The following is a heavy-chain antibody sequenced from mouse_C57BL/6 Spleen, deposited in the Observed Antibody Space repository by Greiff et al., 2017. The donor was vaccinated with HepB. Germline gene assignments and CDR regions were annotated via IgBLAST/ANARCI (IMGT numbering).Heavy chain of an antibody. CDR2: INPYNGGT. CDR3: ARRDYYGTMDY. V-gene: IGHV1-19*01. D-gene: IGHD1-2*01. CDR1: GYTFTDYY. J-gene: IGHJ4*01. Sequence: DVQLQESGPVLVKPGASVKMSCKASGYTFTDYYMNWVKQSHGKSLEWIGVINPYNGGTSYNQKFKGKATLTVDKSSSTAYMELNSLTSEDSAVYYCARRDYYGTMDYWGQGTSVTVSS.